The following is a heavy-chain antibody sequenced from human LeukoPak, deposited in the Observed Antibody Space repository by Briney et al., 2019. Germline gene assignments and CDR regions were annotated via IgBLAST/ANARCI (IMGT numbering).Heavy chain of an antibody. CDR3: ARVRRDSSNAFDI. Sequence: GASVKVSCKASGYTFTGYYMHWVRQAPGQGLEWMGWINPNSGGTNYAQKFQGRVTMTRDTSISTAYMELSRLRSDDTAVYYCARVRRDSSNAFDIWGQGTMVTVSS. CDR1: GYTFTGYY. D-gene: IGHD1-1*01. J-gene: IGHJ3*02. V-gene: IGHV1-2*02. CDR2: INPNSGGT.